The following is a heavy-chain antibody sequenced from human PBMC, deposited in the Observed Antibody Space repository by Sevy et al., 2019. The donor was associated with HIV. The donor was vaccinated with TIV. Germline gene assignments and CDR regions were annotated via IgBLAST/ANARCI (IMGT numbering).Heavy chain of an antibody. J-gene: IGHJ6*03. CDR3: TRDLSRVATPYYYYYYMDV. Sequence: GGSLRLSCTASGFTFGDYAMSWFRQAPGKGLEWVGFIRSKAYGGTTEHAASVKGRFTISRDDSKSIAYLQMNSLKTEDTAVYYCTRDLSRVATPYYYYYYMDVWGKGTTVTVSS. CDR2: IRSKAYGGTT. D-gene: IGHD5-12*01. CDR1: GFTFGDYA. V-gene: IGHV3-49*03.